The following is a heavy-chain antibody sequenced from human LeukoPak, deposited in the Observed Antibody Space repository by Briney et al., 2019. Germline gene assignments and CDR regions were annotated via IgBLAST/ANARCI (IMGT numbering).Heavy chain of an antibody. V-gene: IGHV3-48*02. D-gene: IGHD3-3*01. CDR2: ISSSSSTI. CDR1: GFTFSSYT. Sequence: GGSLRLSCAASGFTFSSYTINWVRQAPGKGLEWVSYISSSSSTIYYADSVKGRFTISRDNAKNSLYLQMNSLRDEDTAVYYCARGYDFWSGSRAYYYYGMDVWGQGTTVTVPS. CDR3: ARGYDFWSGSRAYYYYGMDV. J-gene: IGHJ6*02.